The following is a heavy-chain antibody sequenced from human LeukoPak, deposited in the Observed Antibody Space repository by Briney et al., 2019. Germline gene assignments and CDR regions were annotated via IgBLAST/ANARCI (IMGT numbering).Heavy chain of an antibody. J-gene: IGHJ6*03. CDR3: AKDGVYALYYYYMDV. V-gene: IGHV3-30*02. Sequence: GGSLRLSCAASGFTFSSYGMHWVRQAPGKGLEWVAFIRYDGSNKYYADSVKGRFTISRDNSKNTLYLQMNSLRAEDTAVYYCAKDGVYALYYYYMDVWGKGTTVTVSS. CDR1: GFTFSSYG. CDR2: IRYDGSNK. D-gene: IGHD2-8*01.